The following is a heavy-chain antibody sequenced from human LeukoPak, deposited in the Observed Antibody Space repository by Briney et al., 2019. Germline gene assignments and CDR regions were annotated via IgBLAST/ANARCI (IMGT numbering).Heavy chain of an antibody. J-gene: IGHJ4*02. CDR3: ATHLVGATNPPMFDY. Sequence: PSETLSLTCAVYGGSFSGYYWSWIRQPPGKGLEWIGEINHGGSTNYNPSLKSRVTISVDTSKNQFSLKLSSVTAADTAVYYCATHLVGATNPPMFDYWGQGTLVTVSS. D-gene: IGHD1-26*01. CDR1: GGSFSGYY. CDR2: INHGGST. V-gene: IGHV4-34*01.